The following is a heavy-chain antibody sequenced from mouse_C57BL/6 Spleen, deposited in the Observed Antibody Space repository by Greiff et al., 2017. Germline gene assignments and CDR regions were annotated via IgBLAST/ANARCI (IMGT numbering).Heavy chain of an antibody. Sequence: VQRVESGAELVRPGTSVKMSCKASGYTFTNYWIGWAKQRPGHGLEWIGDIYPGGGYTNYNEKFKGKATLTADKSSSTAYMQFSSLTSEDSAIYYCARGYYGSSLYFDYWGQGTTLTVSS. CDR1: GYTFTNYW. CDR2: IYPGGGYT. D-gene: IGHD1-1*01. J-gene: IGHJ2*01. CDR3: ARGYYGSSLYFDY. V-gene: IGHV1-63*01.